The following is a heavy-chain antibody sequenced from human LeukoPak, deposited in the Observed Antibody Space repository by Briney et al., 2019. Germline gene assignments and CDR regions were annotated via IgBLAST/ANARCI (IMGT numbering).Heavy chain of an antibody. V-gene: IGHV3-74*01. Sequence: GGSLRLSCAASGFTFSSYWMHWVRQAPGKGLVWVSRTNSDGSSTSYADSVKGRFTISRDNAKNTLYLQMNSLRAEDTAVYYCETLATNCGGDCFDYWGQGTLVTVSS. CDR1: GFTFSSYW. J-gene: IGHJ4*02. CDR2: TNSDGSST. CDR3: ETLATNCGGDCFDY. D-gene: IGHD2-21*01.